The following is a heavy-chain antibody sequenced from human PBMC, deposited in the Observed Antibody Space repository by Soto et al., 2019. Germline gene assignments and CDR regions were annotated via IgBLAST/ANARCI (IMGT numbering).Heavy chain of an antibody. D-gene: IGHD1-1*01. V-gene: IGHV4-31*03. CDR3: ARGVLY. Sequence: QVQLQESGPGLVKPSQTLSLTCTVSGGSISSGGYFWSWIRQPPGKGLEWIGNIFYSGTTYYNPSLKSRVTISGDTSKNQFSLKVSSVTAADTAGYFCARGVLYWGQGTLVTVSS. CDR1: GGSISSGGYF. J-gene: IGHJ4*02. CDR2: IFYSGTT.